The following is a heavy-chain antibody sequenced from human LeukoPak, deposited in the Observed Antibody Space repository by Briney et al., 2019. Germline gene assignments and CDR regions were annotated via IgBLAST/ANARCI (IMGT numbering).Heavy chain of an antibody. V-gene: IGHV3-23*01. Sequence: PGGSLRLSCAVSGFAFGSEAMSWVRQSPARGLEWVASISPGGGTTYYADSVKGRFTISRDNSKNTLYLHMNSLRVDDSATYYCARALNRHIGAFEYWGQGALVTVSS. D-gene: IGHD4/OR15-4a*01. CDR3: ARALNRHIGAFEY. J-gene: IGHJ4*02. CDR1: GFAFGSEA. CDR2: ISPGGGTT.